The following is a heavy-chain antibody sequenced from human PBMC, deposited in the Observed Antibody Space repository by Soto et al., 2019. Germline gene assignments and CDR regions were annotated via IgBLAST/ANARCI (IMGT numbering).Heavy chain of an antibody. CDR2: VSYDGSNK. CDR3: IKDGSSGWPYYYGMDV. D-gene: IGHD6-19*01. J-gene: IGHJ6*02. CDR1: GFTLSHYD. Sequence: QVQLVESGGGVVKPGRSLRLSCVASGFTLSHYDMNWVRQAPGKGLEWVAVVSYDGSNKYYGDSVRGRFTISRDNSKNTVYLQMSSLRAEDTAVYYCIKDGSSGWPYYYGMDVWGRGTTVTVSS. V-gene: IGHV3-30*18.